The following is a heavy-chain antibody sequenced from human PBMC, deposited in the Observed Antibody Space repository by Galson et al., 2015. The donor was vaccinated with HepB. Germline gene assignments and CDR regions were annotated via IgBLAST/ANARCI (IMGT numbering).Heavy chain of an antibody. CDR3: AKSGAVRIQLWLLAYFDY. J-gene: IGHJ4*02. Sequence: SLRLSCAASGFTFSSYAMSWVRQAPGKGLEWVSAISGSGGSTYYADSVKGRFTISRDNSKNTLYLQMNSLRAEDTAVYYCAKSGAVRIQLWLLAYFDYWGQGTLVTVSS. D-gene: IGHD5-18*01. CDR1: GFTFSSYA. V-gene: IGHV3-23*01. CDR2: ISGSGGST.